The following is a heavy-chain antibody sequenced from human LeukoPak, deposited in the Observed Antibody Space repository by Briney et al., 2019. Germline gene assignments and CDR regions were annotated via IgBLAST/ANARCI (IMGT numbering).Heavy chain of an antibody. CDR3: ARETRLHSGSYSNDAFDI. CDR1: GGSISSYD. V-gene: IGHV4-59*01. D-gene: IGHD1-26*01. CDR2: ISYSGST. Sequence: SETLSLTCTVFGGSISSYDWSWIRQPPGKGLEWIGYISYSGSTDYNPSLKSRVTISLDTSKNQFSLRLSSVTAAGTAVYYCARETRLHSGSYSNDAFDIWGQGTMVTVSS. J-gene: IGHJ3*02.